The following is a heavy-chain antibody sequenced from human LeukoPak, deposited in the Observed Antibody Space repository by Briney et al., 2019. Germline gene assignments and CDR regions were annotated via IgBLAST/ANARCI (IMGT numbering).Heavy chain of an antibody. J-gene: IGHJ2*01. CDR3: AREVGSYGSEYFDL. CDR2: ISAYNGNT. V-gene: IGHV1-18*04. Sequence: ASVKVSCKASGYTFTGYYMHWVRQAPGQGLEWMGWISAYNGNTNYAQKLQGRVAMTTDTSTSTAYMELRSLRSDDTAVYYCAREVGSYGSEYFDLWGRGTLVTVSS. CDR1: GYTFTGYY. D-gene: IGHD3-10*01.